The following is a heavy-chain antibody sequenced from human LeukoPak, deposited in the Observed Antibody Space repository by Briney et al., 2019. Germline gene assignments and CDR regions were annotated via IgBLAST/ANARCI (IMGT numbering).Heavy chain of an antibody. Sequence: GGSLRLSCAASGFTFSDYYMSWIRQVPGKGLEWVSYISSSGRTIYYADSVKGRFTISRDNAKNSLYLQMNSLRAEDTAEYYCARVTPSNYAFDICGQGTMVTVSS. V-gene: IGHV3-11*04. CDR2: ISSSGRTI. D-gene: IGHD1-14*01. CDR1: GFTFSDYY. J-gene: IGHJ3*02. CDR3: ARVTPSNYAFDI.